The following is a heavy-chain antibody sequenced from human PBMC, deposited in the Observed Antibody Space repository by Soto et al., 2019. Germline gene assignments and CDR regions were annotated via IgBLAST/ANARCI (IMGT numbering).Heavy chain of an antibody. CDR3: ASALLTPFDY. J-gene: IGHJ4*02. CDR1: GFTFSSYG. D-gene: IGHD7-27*01. V-gene: IGHV3-74*01. Sequence: GGSLRLSCAASGFTFSSYGMHWVRQAPGKGLVWVSRITSDGSSTFYADSVKGRFTSSRDNAKNTMYLQMNSLRAEDTALYYGASALLTPFDYWGQGSLVTVSS. CDR2: ITSDGSST.